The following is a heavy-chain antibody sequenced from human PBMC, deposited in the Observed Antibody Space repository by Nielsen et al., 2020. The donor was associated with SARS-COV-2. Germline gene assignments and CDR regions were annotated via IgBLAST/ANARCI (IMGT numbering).Heavy chain of an antibody. CDR2: ILHYGGNV. Sequence: GASLRLSCTASGFSFMTYNMHWVRQAPGKGLEWVAAILHYGGNVYHADSVKGRFTISRDYSRNTLYLQMNTLRPEDTAVYSCARDAYGDLIYGMDVWGRGTTVTVSS. V-gene: IGHV3-30*04. J-gene: IGHJ6*02. CDR3: ARDAYGDLIYGMDV. CDR1: GFSFMTYN. D-gene: IGHD4-17*01.